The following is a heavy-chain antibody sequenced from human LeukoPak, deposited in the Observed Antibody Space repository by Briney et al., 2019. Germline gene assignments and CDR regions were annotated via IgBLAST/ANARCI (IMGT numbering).Heavy chain of an antibody. V-gene: IGHV4-39*01. CDR3: ARHKDYYYSYMDV. CDR1: TGSISNSSYY. Sequence: SETLSLTCTVSTGSISNSSYYWGWIRQPPGKGLEWIGSIYYSGSTYYNPSLKSRVTISVDTFKNQFSLKLSSVTAADTAVYYCARHKDYYYSYMDVWGKGTTVTISS. J-gene: IGHJ6*03. CDR2: IYYSGST.